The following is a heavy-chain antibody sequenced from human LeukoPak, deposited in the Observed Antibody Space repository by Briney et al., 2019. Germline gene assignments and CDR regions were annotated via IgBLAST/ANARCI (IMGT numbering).Heavy chain of an antibody. D-gene: IGHD4-23*01. J-gene: IGHJ4*02. CDR2: IVVGSGNT. CDR1: GFTFTSSA. CDR3: AALPAWGHDYGGPA. V-gene: IGHV1-58*02. Sequence: GASVKVSCKASGFTFTSSAMQWVRQARGQRLGWIGWIVVGSGNTNYAQKFQERVTITRDMSTSTAYMELSSLRSEDTAVYYCAALPAWGHDYGGPAWGQGTLVTVSS.